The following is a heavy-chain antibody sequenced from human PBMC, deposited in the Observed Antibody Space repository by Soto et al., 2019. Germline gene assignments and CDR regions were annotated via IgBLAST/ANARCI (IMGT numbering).Heavy chain of an antibody. CDR1: GGSISSYY. CDR2: IYYSGST. Sequence: SETLSLTCTVSGGSISSYYWSWIRQPPGKGLEWNGYIYYSGSTNYNPSLKSRVTISVDTSKNQFSLKLSSVTAADTAVYYCARDKPLPYCSSTSCYTGPDAFDIWGQGTMVTVSS. D-gene: IGHD2-2*02. CDR3: ARDKPLPYCSSTSCYTGPDAFDI. V-gene: IGHV4-59*01. J-gene: IGHJ3*02.